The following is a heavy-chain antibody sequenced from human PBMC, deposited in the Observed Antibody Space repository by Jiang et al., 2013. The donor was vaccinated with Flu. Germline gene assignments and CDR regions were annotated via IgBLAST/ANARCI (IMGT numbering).Heavy chain of an antibody. CDR2: IYYSGST. CDR1: GGSISSYY. V-gene: IGHV4-59*01. D-gene: IGHD6-13*01. J-gene: IGHJ6*04. CDR3: ARLRSSWYDYYYGMDV. Sequence: LLKPSETLSLTCAVYGGSISSYYWSWIRQPPGKGLEWIGYIYYSGSTNYNPSLKSRVTISVDTSKNQFSLKLSSVTAADTAVYYCARLRSSWYDYYYGMDVWGKGTTVTVSS.